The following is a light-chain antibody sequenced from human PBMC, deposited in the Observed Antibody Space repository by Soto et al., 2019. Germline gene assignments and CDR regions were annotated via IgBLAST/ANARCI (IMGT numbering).Light chain of an antibody. CDR1: QSVSDSS. CDR2: GAS. CDR3: QQYHIWPPWT. Sequence: EIVLTQSPGTLSLSPGERATLSCRASQSVSDSSLAWYHQKPGQAPRLLMYGASTRADGIPARFTGSGSGTEFTLTISSLQSEDFAVYYCQQYHIWPPWTSGQGTKVELK. J-gene: IGKJ1*01. V-gene: IGKV3-15*01.